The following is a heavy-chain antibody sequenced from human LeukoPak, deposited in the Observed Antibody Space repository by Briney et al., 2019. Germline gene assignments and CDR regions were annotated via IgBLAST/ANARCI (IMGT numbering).Heavy chain of an antibody. CDR1: GFTFDDYA. J-gene: IGHJ3*02. D-gene: IGHD3-22*01. V-gene: IGHV3-9*01. CDR2: ISWNSGSI. CDR3: AKDSAPSITMIVVVPSGAFDI. Sequence: QAGGSLRLSCAASGFTFDDYAMHWVRQAPGKGLEWVSGISWNSGSIGYADSVKGRFTISRDNAKNSLYLQMNSLRAEDTALYYCAKDSAPSITMIVVVPSGAFDIWGQGTMVTVSS.